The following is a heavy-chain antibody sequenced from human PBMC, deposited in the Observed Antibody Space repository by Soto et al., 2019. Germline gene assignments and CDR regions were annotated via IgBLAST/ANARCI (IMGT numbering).Heavy chain of an antibody. CDR1: GFIFSSYA. Sequence: EVKLLESGGALVQPGGSLRLSCVASGFIFSSYAMTWVRQTPGKGLEWVSSISNSGDTTYYADSVKGRFTISRDNSKNTLFLHMENVRVDDTAVYACANPQVAAAGSWGQGTPVTVSS. V-gene: IGHV3-23*01. CDR3: ANPQVAAAGS. CDR2: ISNSGDTT. J-gene: IGHJ5*02. D-gene: IGHD6-13*01.